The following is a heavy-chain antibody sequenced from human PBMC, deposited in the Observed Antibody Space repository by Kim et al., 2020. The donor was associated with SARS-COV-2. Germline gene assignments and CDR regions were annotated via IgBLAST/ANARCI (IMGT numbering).Heavy chain of an antibody. Sequence: LSLPCAASGFTFSSYGMHWVRQAPGKGLEWVAVISYDGSNKYYADSVKGRFTISRDNSKNTLYLQMNSLRAEDTAVYYCAKDLKYYDSSGYYPWYYYYGMDVWGQGTTVTVSS. V-gene: IGHV3-30*18. CDR2: ISYDGSNK. D-gene: IGHD3-22*01. CDR3: AKDLKYYDSSGYYPWYYYYGMDV. J-gene: IGHJ6*02. CDR1: GFTFSSYG.